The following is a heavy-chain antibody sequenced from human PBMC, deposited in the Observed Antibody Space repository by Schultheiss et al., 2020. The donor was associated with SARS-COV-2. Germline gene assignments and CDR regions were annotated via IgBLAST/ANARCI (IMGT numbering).Heavy chain of an antibody. D-gene: IGHD2-8*01. CDR2: LNHSGRT. Sequence: SETLSLTCTVSGGSISSGDYYWSWIRQPPGKGLEWLGELNHSGRTNYNPSLKSRVTISVDTSKNQFSLKLSSVTAADTAVYYCARWGGVLMVYAIFGVHYGMDVWGQGTTVTVSS. CDR1: GGSISSGDYY. V-gene: IGHV4-30-4*01. J-gene: IGHJ6*02. CDR3: ARWGGVLMVYAIFGVHYGMDV.